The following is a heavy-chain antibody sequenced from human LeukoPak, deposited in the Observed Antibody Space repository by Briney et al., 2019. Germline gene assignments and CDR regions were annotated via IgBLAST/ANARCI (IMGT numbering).Heavy chain of an antibody. CDR1: GFTFSSNA. J-gene: IGHJ4*02. V-gene: IGHV3-23*01. CDR2: ISGSGGST. Sequence: GGSLRLSCAASGFTFSSNAMSWVRQAPGKGLEWVSYISGSGGSTYYADSVKGWFTISRDNSKNTLYLQMNSLRAEDTAVYYCAREPFWSGYYSNLHFDYWGQGTLVTVSS. D-gene: IGHD3-3*01. CDR3: AREPFWSGYYSNLHFDY.